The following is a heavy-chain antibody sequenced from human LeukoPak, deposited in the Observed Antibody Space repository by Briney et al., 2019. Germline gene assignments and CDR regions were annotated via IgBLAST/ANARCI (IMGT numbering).Heavy chain of an antibody. CDR3: ARDYAFDI. Sequence: SETLSLTCTVAGDSISSYYWSWVRQPPWKGLEWVGYIYYIGSTNYSPAPKSRVTISVDTSKNQCSLKLSSVTAADTAVYGCARDYAFDIWGQGTMVTVSS. CDR2: IYYIGST. V-gene: IGHV4-59*01. J-gene: IGHJ3*02. CDR1: GDSISSYY.